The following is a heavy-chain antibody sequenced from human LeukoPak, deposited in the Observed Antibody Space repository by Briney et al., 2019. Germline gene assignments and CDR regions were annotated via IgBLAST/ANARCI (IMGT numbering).Heavy chain of an antibody. CDR2: ISYDGSNK. J-gene: IGHJ4*02. V-gene: IGHV3-30*18. Sequence: GGSLRLSCAASGFTFSSYDMHWVRQAPGKGLEWVAVISYDGSNKYFTDSVKGRFTISRDNSKNTLYLRMNSLRAEDTAVYYCAKDSVAYCGGDCYSLFDYWGQGTLVTVSS. D-gene: IGHD2-21*01. CDR3: AKDSVAYCGGDCYSLFDY. CDR1: GFTFSSYD.